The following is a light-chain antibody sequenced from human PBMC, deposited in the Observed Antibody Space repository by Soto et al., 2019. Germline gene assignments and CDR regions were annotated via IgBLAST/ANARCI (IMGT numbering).Light chain of an antibody. CDR3: LQRSNWPPLLS. V-gene: IGKV3-11*01. Sequence: EIVMTQSPATLSVSPGERATLSCRASQSVSILLAWYQQRPGQAPRLLIYDASSRATGIPARFSGSGSGTDFTLTISSLEPEDFAFYYCLQRSNWPPLLSFGGGTKVDIK. CDR1: QSVSIL. CDR2: DAS. J-gene: IGKJ4*01.